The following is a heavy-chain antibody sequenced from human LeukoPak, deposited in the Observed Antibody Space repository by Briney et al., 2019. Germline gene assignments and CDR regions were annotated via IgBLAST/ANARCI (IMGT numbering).Heavy chain of an antibody. D-gene: IGHD2-2*01. CDR2: ISSSGSTK. CDR1: GFTFSNYE. Sequence: GGSLRLSCAASGFTFSNYEMNWVRQAPGKGLEWVSYISSSGSTKYYADSVKGRFTISRDNAKNSPYLQMNSLRAEDTAVYYCATQGRSTMLGIWGQGTMVTVSS. J-gene: IGHJ3*02. V-gene: IGHV3-48*03. CDR3: ATQGRSTMLGI.